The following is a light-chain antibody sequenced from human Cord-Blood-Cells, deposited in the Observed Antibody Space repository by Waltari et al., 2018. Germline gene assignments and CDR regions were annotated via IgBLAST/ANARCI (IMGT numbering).Light chain of an antibody. J-gene: IGLJ3*02. CDR1: SSNIGAGYD. V-gene: IGLV1-40*01. Sequence: QSVLTQPPSVSGAPGQRVTIPRPGSSSNIGAGYDVHWYQQLPGTAPKLLIYGNSNRPSGVPDRFSGSKSGTSASLAITGLQAEDEADYYCQSYDSSLSGSVFSGGTKLTVL. CDR2: GNS. CDR3: QSYDSSLSGSV.